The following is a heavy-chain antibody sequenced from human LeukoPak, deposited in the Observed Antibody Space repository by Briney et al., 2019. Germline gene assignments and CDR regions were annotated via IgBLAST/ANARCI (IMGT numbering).Heavy chain of an antibody. CDR2: ISAYNGNT. J-gene: IGHJ4*02. CDR1: GYTFTTYG. Sequence: ASVKVSCKASGYTFTTYGISWVRQAPGQGLEWIGWISAYNGNTNYAQKLQGRVTMTPDTSTSTAYMELRSLRSDDTAVYYCARGKASQSTNYFDYWGQGTLVTVSS. D-gene: IGHD5/OR15-5a*01. V-gene: IGHV1-18*01. CDR3: ARGKASQSTNYFDY.